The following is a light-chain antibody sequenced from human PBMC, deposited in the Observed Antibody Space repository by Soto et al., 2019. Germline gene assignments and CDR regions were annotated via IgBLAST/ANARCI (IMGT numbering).Light chain of an antibody. CDR3: QQSNNWPPIT. CDR1: QSVSIN. J-gene: IGKJ5*01. Sequence: ETVMTQSPATLSVSPGERVTLSCRASQSVSINLAWYQQKPGQAPRLLIYGASTRATGIPARFSGSGSGTEFTLTISSLQSEDFAVYYCQQSNNWPPITFGQGTRLEI. V-gene: IGKV3-15*01. CDR2: GAS.